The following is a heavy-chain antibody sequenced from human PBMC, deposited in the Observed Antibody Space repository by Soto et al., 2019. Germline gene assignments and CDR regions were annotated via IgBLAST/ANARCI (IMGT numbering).Heavy chain of an antibody. V-gene: IGHV1-69*13. CDR1: GGTFSSYA. D-gene: IGHD3-9*01. Sequence: ASVKVSCKASGGTFSSYAISWVRQAPGQGLEWMGGIIPIFGTANYAQKFQGRVTITADESTSTAYMELSSLRSEDTAVYYCARGHYDILTAEGPHYYYGMDVWGQGTTVTVSS. CDR2: IIPIFGTA. J-gene: IGHJ6*02. CDR3: ARGHYDILTAEGPHYYYGMDV.